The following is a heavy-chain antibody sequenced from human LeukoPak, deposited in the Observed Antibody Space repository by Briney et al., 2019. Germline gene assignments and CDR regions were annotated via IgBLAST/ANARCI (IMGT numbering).Heavy chain of an antibody. CDR2: ISPGGGPT. CDR1: GFPFSSHG. J-gene: IGHJ3*02. Sequence: PGGSLRLSRAGSGFPFSSHGMNWVREAPGKGVEWGSGISPGGGPTYYADSVRGRFTISRDNSKNTLYLQMNSLRAEDTAVYYCAKERRADGDYISAFDIWGQGTMVTVSS. D-gene: IGHD4-17*01. V-gene: IGHV3-23*01. CDR3: AKERRADGDYISAFDI.